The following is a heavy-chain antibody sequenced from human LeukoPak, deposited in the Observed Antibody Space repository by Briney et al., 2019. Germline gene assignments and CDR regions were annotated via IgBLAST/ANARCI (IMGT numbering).Heavy chain of an antibody. CDR1: GLIFSTSG. V-gene: IGHV3-33*01. CDR2: IWSDGTKR. CDR3: ARDRGTRYHDY. Sequence: QPGGSLRLSCAASGLIFSTSGMHWVRQAPGKGLEWLAMIWSDGTKRFYADSVEGRFAIPRDNSKNTLYLQMNSLRAEDTAVYYCARDRGTRYHDYWGQGTLVTVSS. J-gene: IGHJ4*02. D-gene: IGHD1-14*01.